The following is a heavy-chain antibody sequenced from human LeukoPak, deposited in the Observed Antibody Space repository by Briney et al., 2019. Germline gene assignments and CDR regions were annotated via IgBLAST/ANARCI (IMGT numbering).Heavy chain of an antibody. D-gene: IGHD2-15*01. V-gene: IGHV3-21*04. CDR1: GFTFSSYS. Sequence: GGSLRLSCAASGFTFSSYSMNWVRQAPGKGLEWVSSISSSSSYIYYADSVKGRFTISRDNSKNTLYLQMNSLRAEDTAVYYCAKSVVVVAATNQLFDYWGQGTLVTVSS. J-gene: IGHJ4*02. CDR3: AKSVVVVAATNQLFDY. CDR2: ISSSSSYI.